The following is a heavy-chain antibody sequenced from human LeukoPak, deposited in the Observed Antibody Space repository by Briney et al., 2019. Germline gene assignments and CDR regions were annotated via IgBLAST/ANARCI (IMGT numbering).Heavy chain of an antibody. CDR1: GGSISSSSYY. D-gene: IGHD2-2*01. V-gene: IGHV4-39*07. CDR2: IYYSGST. Sequence: PSETLSLTCTVSGGSISSSSYYWGWIRQPPGKGLEWIGSIYYSGSTYYNPSLKSRVTISVDTSKNQFSLKLSSVTAADTAVYYCASLDCSSTSCSIRGYYWGQGTLVTVSS. J-gene: IGHJ4*02. CDR3: ASLDCSSTSCSIRGYY.